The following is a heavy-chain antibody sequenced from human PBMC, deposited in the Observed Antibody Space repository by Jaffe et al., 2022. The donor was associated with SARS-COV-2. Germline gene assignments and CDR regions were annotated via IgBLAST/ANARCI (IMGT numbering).Heavy chain of an antibody. CDR2: IKQDGSEK. CDR1: GFTFSSYW. V-gene: IGHV3-7*01. D-gene: IGHD3-10*01. CDR3: ARDLIRPVRGVTLYYFDY. J-gene: IGHJ4*02. Sequence: EVQLVESGGGLVQPGGSLRLSCAASGFTFSSYWMSWVRQAPGKGLEWVANIKQDGSEKYYVDSVKGRFTISRDNAKNSLYLQMSSLRVGDTAIYYCARDLIRPVRGVTLYYFDYWGQGTLVTVSS.